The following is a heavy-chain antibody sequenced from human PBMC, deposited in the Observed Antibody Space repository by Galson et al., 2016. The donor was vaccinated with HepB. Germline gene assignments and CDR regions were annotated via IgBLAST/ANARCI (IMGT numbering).Heavy chain of an antibody. CDR1: GYTFTNYA. D-gene: IGHD2-2*01. Sequence: SVKVSCKASGYTFTNYAMNWVRQAPGQGLEWMGWINTNTGKPTYAQGFTGRFVFSLDTSVSTAYLPISNLKAEDTAVYYCARDQSGNCSSSSCYSVYGMDVWGQGTTVTVSS. CDR2: INTNTGKP. CDR3: ARDQSGNCSSSSCYSVYGMDV. J-gene: IGHJ6*02. V-gene: IGHV7-4-1*02.